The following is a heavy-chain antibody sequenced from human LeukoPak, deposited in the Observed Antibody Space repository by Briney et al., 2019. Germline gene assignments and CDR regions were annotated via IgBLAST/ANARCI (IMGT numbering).Heavy chain of an antibody. J-gene: IGHJ5*02. D-gene: IGHD3-22*01. CDR3: ARDLGQYYDTSDNWFDP. V-gene: IGHV3-74*01. CDR1: GFSFSSYR. Sequence: PGGSLRLSCAASGFSFSSYRMNWVRQAPGKGLVWVSRINSDGINTSYADSVKGRFTISRDNAKNTLNLQMNSLRAEDTAVCYCARDLGQYYDTSDNWFDPWGQGTLVTVSS. CDR2: INSDGINT.